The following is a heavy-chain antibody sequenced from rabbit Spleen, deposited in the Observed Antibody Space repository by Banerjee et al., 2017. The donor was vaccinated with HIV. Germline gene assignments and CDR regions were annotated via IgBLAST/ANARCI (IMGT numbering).Heavy chain of an antibody. CDR2: IYTSSGSQ. CDR3: AGGYYLGFSYHL. J-gene: IGHJ4*01. CDR1: GFSFSSTYY. D-gene: IGHD7-1*01. V-gene: IGHV1S45*01. Sequence: QEQLVESGGGLVQPGASLTLTCTASGFSFSSTYYMCWVRQAPGKGLEWVGCIYTSSGSQWYASWAKGRFTISKTSSTTVTLQMTSLTAADTATYFCAGGYYLGFSYHLWGPGTLVTVS.